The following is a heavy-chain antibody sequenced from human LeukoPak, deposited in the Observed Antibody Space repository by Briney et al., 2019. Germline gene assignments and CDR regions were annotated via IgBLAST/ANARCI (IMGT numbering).Heavy chain of an antibody. CDR1: GYGFINYW. J-gene: IGHJ4*02. CDR3: TRDWELGY. Sequence: GESLQISCRASGYGFINYWIGWVRQMPGKGLEWVGLIYPGDSNVRYSPSFQSQVTISADRSINTAYLQWSSLRTSDTAMYYCTRDWELGYWGQGTLVTVSS. D-gene: IGHD1-26*01. V-gene: IGHV5-51*01. CDR2: IYPGDSNV.